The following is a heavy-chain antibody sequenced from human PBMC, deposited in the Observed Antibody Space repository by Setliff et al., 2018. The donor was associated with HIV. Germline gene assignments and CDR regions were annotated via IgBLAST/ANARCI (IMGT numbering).Heavy chain of an antibody. CDR2: IDWDDDK. Sequence: GSGPTLVHPPQTLTLTCTLSGFSLSTSGMCVSWIRQPPGKALEWLARIDWDDDKYYSTSLKTRLTISKDTSKNQVVLTMTNMDPVDTATYYCARIHSSADYYYMDVWGKGTTVTVSS. D-gene: IGHD6-19*01. CDR3: ARIHSSADYYYMDV. J-gene: IGHJ6*03. V-gene: IGHV2-70*11. CDR1: GFSLSTSGMC.